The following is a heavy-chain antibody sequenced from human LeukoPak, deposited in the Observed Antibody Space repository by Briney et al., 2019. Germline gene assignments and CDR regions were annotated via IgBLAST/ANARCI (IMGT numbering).Heavy chain of an antibody. CDR2: TYYSGST. D-gene: IGHD2-2*01. V-gene: IGHV4-59*01. J-gene: IGHJ4*02. Sequence: SETLSLTCTVSGGSISSYYWSWIRQPPGKGLEWIGYTYYSGSTNYNPSLKSRVTISVDTSKNQFSLKLSSVTAADTAVYYCAVGVPAAILGYWGQGTLVTVSS. CDR1: GGSISSYY. CDR3: AVGVPAAILGY.